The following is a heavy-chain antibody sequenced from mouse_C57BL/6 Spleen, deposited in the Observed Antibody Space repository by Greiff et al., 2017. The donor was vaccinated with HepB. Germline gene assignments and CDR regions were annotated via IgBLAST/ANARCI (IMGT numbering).Heavy chain of an antibody. V-gene: IGHV1-19*01. CDR3: ARVGVAPFAY. CDR2: INPYNGGT. CDR1: GYTFTDYY. D-gene: IGHD1-1*01. Sequence: VQLKESGPVLVKPGASVKMSCKASGYTFTDYYMNWVKQSHGKSLEWIGVINPYNGGTSYNQKFKGKATLTVDKSSSTAYMELNSLTSEDSAVYYCARVGVAPFAYWGQGTLVTVSA. J-gene: IGHJ3*01.